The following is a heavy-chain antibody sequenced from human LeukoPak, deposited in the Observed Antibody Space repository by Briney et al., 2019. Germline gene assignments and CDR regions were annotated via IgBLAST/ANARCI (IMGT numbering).Heavy chain of an antibody. Sequence: PSETLSLTCTVSGGSIGSFYWNWIRQSPGKGLEWIGHIYDSGSTNYNPSLKSRVTISVDTSKNQFSLKLRSVTAADSAVYYCARDGSGRYYNWFDPWGQGTLVTISS. CDR2: IYDSGST. J-gene: IGHJ5*02. CDR3: ARDGSGRYYNWFDP. D-gene: IGHD3-10*01. CDR1: GGSIGSFY. V-gene: IGHV4-59*01.